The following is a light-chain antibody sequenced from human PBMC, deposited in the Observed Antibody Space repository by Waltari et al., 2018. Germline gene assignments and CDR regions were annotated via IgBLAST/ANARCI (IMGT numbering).Light chain of an antibody. J-gene: IGLJ3*02. V-gene: IGLV1-40*01. CDR3: QSYDSSLSGQGV. Sequence: QSVLTQPPSVSGAPGQRVTISCTGSSSNIGAGYDVHWYQQLPGTAPTPLIYGNNNRPSGVPDRFAGSASVSSASLAISGRQAEDEADYYCQSYDSSLSGQGVFGGGTKLTVL. CDR2: GNN. CDR1: SSNIGAGYD.